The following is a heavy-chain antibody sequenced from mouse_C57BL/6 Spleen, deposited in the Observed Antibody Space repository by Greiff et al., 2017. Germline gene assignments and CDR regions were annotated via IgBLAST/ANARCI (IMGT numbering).Heavy chain of an antibody. D-gene: IGHD1-1*01. CDR2: IDPNSGGT. V-gene: IGHV1-72*01. Sequence: QQSCKASGYTFTSYWMHWVKQRPGRGLEWIGRIDPNSGGTKYNEKFKSKATLTVDKPSSTAYMQLSSLTSEDSAVYYCARSGYYGSSNAMDYWGQGTSVTVSS. CDR1: GYTFTSYW. CDR3: ARSGYYGSSNAMDY. J-gene: IGHJ4*01.